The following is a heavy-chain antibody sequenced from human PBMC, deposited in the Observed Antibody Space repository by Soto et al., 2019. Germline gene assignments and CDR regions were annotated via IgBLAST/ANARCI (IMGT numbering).Heavy chain of an antibody. Sequence: ASVKVSCKASGYTFTSYYMHWVRQAPGQGLEWMGIINPSGGSTSYAQKFQGRVTMTRDTSTSTVYMELSSLRSEDTAVYYCARDNVDTAPRRIYGMDVWGQGTKVTVSS. J-gene: IGHJ6*02. CDR3: ARDNVDTAPRRIYGMDV. CDR1: GYTFTSYY. V-gene: IGHV1-46*01. CDR2: INPSGGST. D-gene: IGHD5-18*01.